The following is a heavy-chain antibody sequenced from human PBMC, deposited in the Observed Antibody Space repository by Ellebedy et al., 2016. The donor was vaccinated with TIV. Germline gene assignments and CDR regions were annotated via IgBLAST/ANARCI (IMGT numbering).Heavy chain of an antibody. Sequence: AASVKVSCKASGYTFRSDGISWVRQAPGQGLEWMGWISAYNGNTNYAQKFQGRVTMTRDTSTSTVYMELSSLRSEDTAVYYCARERQAVAAFDIWGQGTMVTVSS. CDR1: GYTFRSDG. J-gene: IGHJ3*02. CDR3: ARERQAVAAFDI. D-gene: IGHD6-19*01. V-gene: IGHV1-18*04. CDR2: ISAYNGNT.